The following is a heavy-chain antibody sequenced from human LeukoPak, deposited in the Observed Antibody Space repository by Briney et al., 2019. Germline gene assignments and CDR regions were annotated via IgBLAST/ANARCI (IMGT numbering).Heavy chain of an antibody. CDR2: ISYDGSNK. Sequence: GGSLRLSCAASGFTFSSYAMHWVRQAPGNGLEWVAVISYDGSNKYYADSVKGRFTISRDNSKNTLYLQMNSLRAEDTAVYYCARGDSSGCFGYWGQGTLVTVSS. CDR1: GFTFSSYA. CDR3: ARGDSSGCFGY. J-gene: IGHJ4*02. V-gene: IGHV3-30*04. D-gene: IGHD6-19*01.